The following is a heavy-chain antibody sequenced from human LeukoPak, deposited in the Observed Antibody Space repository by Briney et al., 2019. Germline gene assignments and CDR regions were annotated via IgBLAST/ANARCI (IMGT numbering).Heavy chain of an antibody. D-gene: IGHD3-22*01. J-gene: IGHJ4*02. CDR1: GYTFTGYY. CDR2: INPNSGGT. Sequence: GASVKVSCKASGYTFTGYYMHWVRQAPGQGLEWMGWINPNSGGTNYAQKFQGRVTMTRDTSISTAYMELGRLRSDDTAVYYCARLYYYDSSGYYDPFDYWGQGTLVTVSP. CDR3: ARLYYYDSSGYYDPFDY. V-gene: IGHV1-2*02.